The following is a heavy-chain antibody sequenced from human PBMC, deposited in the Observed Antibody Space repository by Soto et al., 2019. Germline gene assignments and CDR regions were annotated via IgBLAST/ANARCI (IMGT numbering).Heavy chain of an antibody. CDR3: ARDLLYSTRSTVRFDI. V-gene: IGHV1-18*01. CDR2: NNTYNGNT. D-gene: IGHD6-13*01. Sequence: VQLVQSGVEVKKPGASVKVSCKASGYTFTSHGISWVRQAPGQGLEWMGWNNTYNGNTNYAQMVQGRVTMTTETSTSTAYMELRSLRSDDTAVYYCARDLLYSTRSTVRFDIWGQGTMLTVSS. J-gene: IGHJ3*02. CDR1: GYTFTSHG.